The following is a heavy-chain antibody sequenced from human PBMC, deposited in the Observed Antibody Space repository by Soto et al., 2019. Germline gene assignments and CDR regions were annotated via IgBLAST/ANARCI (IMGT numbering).Heavy chain of an antibody. CDR3: ARGFGLVTAQDY. D-gene: IGHD2-21*02. V-gene: IGHV4-59*01. CDR2: IYYSGST. J-gene: IGHJ4*02. CDR1: GGSISSYY. Sequence: PSETLSLTCTVSGGSISSYYWSWIRQPPGKGLEWIGYIYYSGSTNYNPSLKSRVTISVDTSKNQFSLKLSSVTAADTAVYYCARGFGLVTAQDYWGQGTLVTVSS.